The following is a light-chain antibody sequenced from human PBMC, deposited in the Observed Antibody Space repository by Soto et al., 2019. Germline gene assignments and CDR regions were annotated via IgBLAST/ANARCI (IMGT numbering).Light chain of an antibody. V-gene: IGLV2-8*01. Sequence: QSALTQPPSASGSPGQSVTISCTGTSSDVGGYNYVSWYQQHPGKAPKLMIYEVSKRPTGVPDRFSGSKSGKTASLTVSGLQAEDEADYFCSSWDDSLSGVVFGRGTKVTVL. CDR3: SSWDDSLSGVV. CDR2: EVS. CDR1: SSDVGGYNY. J-gene: IGLJ2*01.